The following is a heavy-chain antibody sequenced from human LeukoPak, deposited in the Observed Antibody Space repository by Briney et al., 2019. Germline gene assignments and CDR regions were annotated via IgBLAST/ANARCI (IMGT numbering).Heavy chain of an antibody. D-gene: IGHD4/OR15-4a*01. V-gene: IGHV1-69-2*01. J-gene: IGHJ4*02. CDR1: GYSFTDYY. Sequence: ATVKISCRASGYSFTDYYMHWVQQAPGKGLEWMGRVDPEDGETIYAEKFQGRVTITADTSTDTAYMELSSLRSEDTAVYYCATLGFALVRMGHWGQGTQVTVSS. CDR2: VDPEDGET. CDR3: ATLGFALVRMGH.